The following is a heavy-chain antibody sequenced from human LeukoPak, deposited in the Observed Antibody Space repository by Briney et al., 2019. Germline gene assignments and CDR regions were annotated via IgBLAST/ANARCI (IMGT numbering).Heavy chain of an antibody. V-gene: IGHV4-31*03. CDR3: ARAPIVVVPAAFDAFDI. D-gene: IGHD2-2*01. CDR1: GVSISSGGYY. J-gene: IGHJ3*02. Sequence: PSETLSLTCTVSGVSISSGGYYWSWIRQHPGKGLEWIGYIYYSGSTYYNPSLKSRVTISVDTSKNQFSLKLSSVTAADTAVYYCARAPIVVVPAAFDAFDIWGQGTMVTVSS. CDR2: IYYSGST.